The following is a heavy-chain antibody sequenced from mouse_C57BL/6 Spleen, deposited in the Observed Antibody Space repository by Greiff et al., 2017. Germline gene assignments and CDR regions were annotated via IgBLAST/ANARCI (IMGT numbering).Heavy chain of an antibody. V-gene: IGHV5-16*01. CDR1: GFTFSDYY. J-gene: IGHJ4*01. Sequence: DVMLVGSEGGLVQPGSSMKLSCTASGFTFSDYYMAWVRQVPEKGLEWVANINYDGSSTYYLDSLKSRFIISRDNAKNILYLQMSSLKSEDTATYYCARTEGDAMDYWGQGTSVTVSS. CDR3: ARTEGDAMDY. CDR2: INYDGSST.